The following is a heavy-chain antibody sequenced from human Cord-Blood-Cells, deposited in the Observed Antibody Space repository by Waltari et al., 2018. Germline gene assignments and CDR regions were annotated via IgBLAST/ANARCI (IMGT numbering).Heavy chain of an antibody. J-gene: IGHJ5*02. V-gene: IGHV4-34*01. D-gene: IGHD3-3*01. CDR3: ARGDYDFWSGYRWFDP. Sequence: QVQLQQWGAGLLKPSETLSLTCAVYGWSFRGYYWSWIRQPPGKGLEWIGEINHSGSTNYNPSLKSRVTISVDTSKNQFSLKLSSVTAADTAVYYCARGDYDFWSGYRWFDPWGQGTLVTVSS. CDR1: GWSFRGYY. CDR2: INHSGST.